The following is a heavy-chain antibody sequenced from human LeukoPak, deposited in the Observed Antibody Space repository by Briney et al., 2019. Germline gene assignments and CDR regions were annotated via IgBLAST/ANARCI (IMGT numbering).Heavy chain of an antibody. CDR2: IYSGGTT. V-gene: IGHV3-53*05. CDR3: AKEITPRYYYDSSGAYYFDY. D-gene: IGHD3-22*01. J-gene: IGHJ4*02. CDR1: GFTVSSDY. Sequence: GGSLRLSCAASGFTVSSDYMSWVRQAPGKGLEWVSVIYSGGTTYYADSVKGRFTISRDNAKNSLYLQMNSLRAEDTALYYCAKEITPRYYYDSSGAYYFDYWGQGTLVTVSS.